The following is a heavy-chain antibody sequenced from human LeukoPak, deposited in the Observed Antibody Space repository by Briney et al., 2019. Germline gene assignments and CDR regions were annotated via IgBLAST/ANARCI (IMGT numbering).Heavy chain of an antibody. Sequence: SETLSLTCTVSGGSISSYHWIWIRQPAGKGLEWIGRINSNGDTVYNPSLKSRATMSLDMTNNQFSLKLSSVTAADTAVYYCARGLAAVGSGWYFDYWGQGTLVTVSS. CDR2: INSNGDT. V-gene: IGHV4-4*07. J-gene: IGHJ4*02. CDR3: ARGLAAVGSGWYFDY. CDR1: GGSISSYH. D-gene: IGHD6-19*01.